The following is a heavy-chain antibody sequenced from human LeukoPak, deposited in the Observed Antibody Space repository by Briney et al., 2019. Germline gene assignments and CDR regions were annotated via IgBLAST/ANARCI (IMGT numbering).Heavy chain of an antibody. V-gene: IGHV3-21*01. CDR2: ISSSSSYI. J-gene: IGHJ4*02. CDR1: GFTFSSYA. D-gene: IGHD3-22*01. Sequence: GGSLRLSCAASGFTFSSYAMSWVRQAPGKGLEWVSSISSSSSYIYYADSVKGRFTISRDNAKNSLYLQMNSLRAEDTAVYYCARDPHKYYYDSSGYLLPVVWGQGTLVTVSS. CDR3: ARDPHKYYYDSSGYLLPVV.